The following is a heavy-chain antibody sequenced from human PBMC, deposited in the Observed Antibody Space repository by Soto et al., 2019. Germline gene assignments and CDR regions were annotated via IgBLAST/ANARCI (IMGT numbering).Heavy chain of an antibody. V-gene: IGHV1-69*13. CDR1: GGTFGSYT. CDR3: AKTAEVYCGGDCSQYLHYYYGVDV. CDR2: IIPVFGAP. J-gene: IGHJ6*02. Sequence: GASVKVSCKASGGTFGSYTISWVRQAPGHGLEWMGGIIPVFGAPHYAQKFQGRVTITADESTRTASLELTSLRSDDTAVYYCAKTAEVYCGGDCSQYLHYYYGVDVWGQGTTVTVSS. D-gene: IGHD2-21*02.